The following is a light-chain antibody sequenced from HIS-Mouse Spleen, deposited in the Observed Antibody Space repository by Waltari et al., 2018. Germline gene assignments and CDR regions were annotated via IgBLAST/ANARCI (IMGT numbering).Light chain of an antibody. CDR3: QQRSNWPYT. V-gene: IGKV3-11*01. CDR2: DAS. J-gene: IGKJ2*01. Sequence: EIVLTQSPATLSLSPGERATLSCRASQIVSSYLAWYQQKPGQAPRLLITDASTRATGIPARFSGSGSGTDFTLTISSLEPEDFAVYYCQQRSNWPYTFGQGTKLEIK. CDR1: QIVSSY.